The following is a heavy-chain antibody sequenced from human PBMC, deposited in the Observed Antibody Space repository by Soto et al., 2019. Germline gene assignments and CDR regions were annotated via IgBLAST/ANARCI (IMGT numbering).Heavy chain of an antibody. V-gene: IGHV1-69*01. J-gene: IGHJ6*02. CDR2: IIPIFGTA. Sequence: QVQLVQSGAEVKKPGSSVKVSCKASGGTFSSYAISWVRQAPGQGLEWMGGIIPIFGTANYAQKFQGRVTITADEDTSTAYMELSSLRSEDTAVYYCARVSQDGLAAAGSRRDYYYYGMDVWGQGTTVTVSS. CDR1: GGTFSSYA. D-gene: IGHD6-13*01. CDR3: ARVSQDGLAAAGSRRDYYYYGMDV.